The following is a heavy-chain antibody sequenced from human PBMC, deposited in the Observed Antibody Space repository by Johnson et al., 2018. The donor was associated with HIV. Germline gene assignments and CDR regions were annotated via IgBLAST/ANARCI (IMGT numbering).Heavy chain of an antibody. Sequence: VQLVESGGGLVQPGGSLRLSCAASGFTFSSYAISWVRQAPAKGLEWVSVFNWNGGSPGYAASVKGRFPISRDNSKNTLYQQMNSLRAEDTALYYCGGVIGSDSDPRGAFDIWGQGTMVTVSS. CDR3: GGVIGSDSDPRGAFDI. CDR2: FNWNGGSP. V-gene: IGHV3-20*04. J-gene: IGHJ3*02. CDR1: GFTFSSYA. D-gene: IGHD2-21*02.